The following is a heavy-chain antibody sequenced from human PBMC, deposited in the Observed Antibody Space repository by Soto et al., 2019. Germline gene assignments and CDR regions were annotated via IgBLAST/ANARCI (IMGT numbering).Heavy chain of an antibody. D-gene: IGHD3-9*01. CDR1: GYTFTSYG. CDR2: ISAYNGNT. J-gene: IGHJ5*02. Sequence: QVQLVQSGAEVKKPGASVKVSCKASGYTFTSYGISWVRQAPGQGLEWMGWISAYNGNTNYAQKIPGRVTMTTDTSTSTDYLELSSLRSDDTAVYYCARAYYDILTGYPDSWFYTWGQGTMVTVSS. CDR3: ARAYYDILTGYPDSWFYT. V-gene: IGHV1-18*01.